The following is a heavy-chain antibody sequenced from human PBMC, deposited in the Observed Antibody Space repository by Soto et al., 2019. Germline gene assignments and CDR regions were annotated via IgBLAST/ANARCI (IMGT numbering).Heavy chain of an antibody. V-gene: IGHV4-34*01. J-gene: IGHJ3*02. CDR3: ARLFDYYDSSGYYGSLDAFDI. CDR2: INHSGST. D-gene: IGHD3-22*01. Sequence: QVQLQQWGAGLLKPSETLSLTCAVYGGSFSGYYWSWIRQPPGKGLEWIGEINHSGSTNYNPSLKGRVTISVDTSKNQFSLKLSSVTAADTAVYYCARLFDYYDSSGYYGSLDAFDIWGQGTMVTVSS. CDR1: GGSFSGYY.